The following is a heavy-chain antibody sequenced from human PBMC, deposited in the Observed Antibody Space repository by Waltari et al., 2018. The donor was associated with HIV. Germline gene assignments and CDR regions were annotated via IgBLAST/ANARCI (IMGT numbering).Heavy chain of an antibody. Sequence: EVQLVESGGGLVQPGGSLRLPCAASGFPFSSYSMNWVRQAPGKGLEWVSYISSSSSTIYYADSVKGRFTISRDNAKNSLYLQMNSLRAEDTAVYYCARDTPYNWNYPGGYFDYWGQGTLVTVSS. CDR1: GFPFSSYS. CDR2: ISSSSSTI. J-gene: IGHJ4*02. V-gene: IGHV3-48*04. CDR3: ARDTPYNWNYPGGYFDY. D-gene: IGHD1-7*01.